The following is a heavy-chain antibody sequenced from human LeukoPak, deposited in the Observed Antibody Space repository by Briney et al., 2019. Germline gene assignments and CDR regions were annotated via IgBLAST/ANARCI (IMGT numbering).Heavy chain of an antibody. V-gene: IGHV3-7*01. CDR2: IKQDGSEK. CDR3: GRGTRVPDY. Sequence: GGSLRLSCAASGFTFNTHWKRWVRQAPGKGLEWVAHIKQDGSEKNSVDSVKGRFTISRDNAKNSLYLQMNSLRAEDTAVYYCGRGTRVPDYWGQGTLVTVSS. J-gene: IGHJ4*02. CDR1: GFTFNTHW.